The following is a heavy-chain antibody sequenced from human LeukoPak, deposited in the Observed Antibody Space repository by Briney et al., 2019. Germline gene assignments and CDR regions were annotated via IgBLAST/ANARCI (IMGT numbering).Heavy chain of an antibody. CDR3: AREASYSRSSGWFDP. J-gene: IGHJ5*02. V-gene: IGHV3-21*01. Sequence: GGSLRLSCAASGFTFSSYSMNWVRQAPGKGLEWVSSISSSSSYIYYADSVKGRFTISRDNAKNSLYLQMNSLRAEDTAVYYCAREASYSRSSGWFDPWGQGTLVTVSS. D-gene: IGHD6-6*01. CDR2: ISSSSSYI. CDR1: GFTFSSYS.